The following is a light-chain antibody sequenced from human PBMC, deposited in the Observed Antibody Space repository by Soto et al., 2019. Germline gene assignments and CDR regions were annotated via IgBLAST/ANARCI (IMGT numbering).Light chain of an antibody. Sequence: QSVLTQPPSASGTPGQRVTISCSGSSSNIRSNSVNWYQQLPGTAHKLLISSNDQRPSGVPDRFSGSKSGTSAYLVISGLQSEDEDDYYCAAWDDSLNGVVFGGGTKMTVL. CDR3: AAWDDSLNGVV. CDR1: SSNIRSNS. J-gene: IGLJ2*01. CDR2: SND. V-gene: IGLV1-44*01.